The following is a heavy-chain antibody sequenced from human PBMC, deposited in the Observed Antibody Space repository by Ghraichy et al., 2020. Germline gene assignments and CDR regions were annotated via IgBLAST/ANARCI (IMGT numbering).Heavy chain of an antibody. CDR3: ARRRNYYGSSGYYGKIDI. CDR1: GGSISSSNC. CDR2: IYHSGST. V-gene: IGHV4-4*02. D-gene: IGHD3-22*01. J-gene: IGHJ3*02. Sequence: SETLSLTCAVSGGSISSSNCWSCVRQPPGKGLEWIGEIYHSGSTNYNPSLKSRVTILVDKSKNQFSLKLSSVTAADTAVYYCARRRNYYGSSGYYGKIDIASEGTMVTVYS.